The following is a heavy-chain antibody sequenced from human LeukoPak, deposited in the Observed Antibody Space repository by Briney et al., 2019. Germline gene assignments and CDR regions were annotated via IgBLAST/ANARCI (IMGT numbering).Heavy chain of an antibody. CDR1: GDSISIGDYR. V-gene: IGHV4-30-4*01. J-gene: IGHJ4*02. CDR2: IYYIGTA. D-gene: IGHD3-22*01. CDR3: ARAVGGYYYDSSGQGGYFDY. Sequence: SETLSLTCSVSGDSISIGDYRWSWIRQSPGKGLEWIGYIYYIGTAYYNPSLRSRVALSADRSRNQFSLKLSSVTAADTAVYYCARAVGGYYYDSSGQGGYFDYWGQGTLVTVSS.